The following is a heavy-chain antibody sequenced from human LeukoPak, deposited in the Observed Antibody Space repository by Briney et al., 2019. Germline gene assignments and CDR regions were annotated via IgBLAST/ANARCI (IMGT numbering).Heavy chain of an antibody. CDR2: IRYDGSNK. CDR3: ARVPGSYYVDFDY. CDR1: GFTFSSYG. V-gene: IGHV3-30*02. J-gene: IGHJ4*02. Sequence: PGGSLRLSCAASGFTFSSYGMHWVRQAPGKGLEWVAFIRYDGSNKYYADSVKGRFTISRDTSKNTLYLQMNSLRAADTGVYYCARVPGSYYVDFDYWGQGILVTVTS. D-gene: IGHD3-10*01.